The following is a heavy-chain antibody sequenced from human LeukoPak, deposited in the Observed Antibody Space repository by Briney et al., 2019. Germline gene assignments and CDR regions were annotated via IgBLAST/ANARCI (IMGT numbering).Heavy chain of an antibody. Sequence: GGSLRLSCADSGFTFSSYAMHWVRQAPGKGLEWVAVISYDGSNKYYADSVKGRFTISRDNSKNTLYLQMNSLRAEDTAVFYCARVAGGWFGDPLYYYMDVWGKGTTVTVSS. J-gene: IGHJ6*03. CDR2: ISYDGSNK. CDR1: GFTFSSYA. D-gene: IGHD3-10*01. CDR3: ARVAGGWFGDPLYYYMDV. V-gene: IGHV3-30*04.